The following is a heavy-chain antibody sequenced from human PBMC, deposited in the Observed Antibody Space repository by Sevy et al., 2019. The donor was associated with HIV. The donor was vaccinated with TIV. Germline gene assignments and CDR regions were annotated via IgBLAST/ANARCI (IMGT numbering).Heavy chain of an antibody. CDR3: AKTAYCSSTSCYPSYYYYGMDV. J-gene: IGHJ6*02. D-gene: IGHD2-2*01. CDR2: IRYDGSNK. CDR1: GFTFSSYG. V-gene: IGHV3-30*02. Sequence: GGSLRLSCAASGFTFSSYGMHWVRQAPGKGLEWVAFIRYDGSNKYYADSVKGRFTISRDNSKNTLYLQMNSLRAEDTAVYYCAKTAYCSSTSCYPSYYYYGMDVWGQGTTVTVSS.